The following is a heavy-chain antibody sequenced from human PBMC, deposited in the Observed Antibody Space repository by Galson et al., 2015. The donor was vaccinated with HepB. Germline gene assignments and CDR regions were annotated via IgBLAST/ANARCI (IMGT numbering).Heavy chain of an antibody. CDR2: IKSKTDGGTT. V-gene: IGHV3-15*01. CDR3: TTDRKQQLVPYWFDP. Sequence: SLRLSCAASGFTFSNAWMSWVRQAPGKGLEWVGRIKSKTDGGTTDYAAPVKGRFTISRDDPKNTLYLQMNSLKTEDTAVYYCTTDRKQQLVPYWFDPWGQGTLVTVSS. D-gene: IGHD6-13*01. CDR1: GFTFSNAW. J-gene: IGHJ5*02.